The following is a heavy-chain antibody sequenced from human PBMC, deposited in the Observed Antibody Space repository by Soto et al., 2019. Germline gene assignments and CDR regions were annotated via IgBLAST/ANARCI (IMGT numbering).Heavy chain of an antibody. CDR2: IYHSGST. Sequence: PSETLSLTCAVSGGSISSGGYSWSWIRQPPGKGLEWIGYIYHSGSTYYNPSLKSRVTISVDRSKNQFSLKLSSVTAADTAVYYCARVNLLWFVEDYWGQGTLVTVSS. V-gene: IGHV4-30-2*01. J-gene: IGHJ4*02. D-gene: IGHD3-10*01. CDR1: GGSISSGGYS. CDR3: ARVNLLWFVEDY.